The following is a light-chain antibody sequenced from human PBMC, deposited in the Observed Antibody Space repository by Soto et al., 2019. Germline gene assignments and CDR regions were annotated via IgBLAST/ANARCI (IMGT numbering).Light chain of an antibody. V-gene: IGLV2-11*01. Sequence: QSALTQPRSVSGSPGQSVAISCTGTSSDVGGYNYVAWYQQHPGKAPKLMIYDVTKRPSGVPDRFSGSKSGNTASLTISGLQAVDEADYYCCSYAGSSYVFGTGTKVTVL. CDR2: DVT. J-gene: IGLJ1*01. CDR1: SSDVGGYNY. CDR3: CSYAGSSYV.